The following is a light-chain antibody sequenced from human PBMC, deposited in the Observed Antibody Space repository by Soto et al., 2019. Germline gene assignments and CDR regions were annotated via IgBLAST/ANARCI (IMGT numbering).Light chain of an antibody. V-gene: IGLV2-14*03. CDR3: SSYTSSSTLV. J-gene: IGLJ1*01. CDR2: DVR. CDR1: SSDVGYYNY. Sequence: QSALTQPASVSGSPGQSITISCTGSSSDVGYYNYVSWYQQHPGKAPKLMIYDVRYRPSGVSDRFSGSKSGNTASLTLSGLQAEDEADYYCSSYTSSSTLVFGPGTKVTVL.